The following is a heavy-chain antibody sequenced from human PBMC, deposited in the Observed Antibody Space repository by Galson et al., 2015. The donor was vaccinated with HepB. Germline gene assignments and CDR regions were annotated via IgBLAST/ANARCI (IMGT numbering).Heavy chain of an antibody. CDR1: GNTSTSVG. J-gene: IGHJ5*02. D-gene: IGHD3-10*01. V-gene: IGHV1-18*04. Sequence: SVKVSCKASGNTSTSVGISWLRQAPGQGLEWIGWISGYNANTNYAQKFQGRVAMSSDTSTSTAYLELRSLRSDDTAVYYCARDHVTVLGGVIVKGHWFDPWGQGTLVTVSS. CDR2: ISGYNANT. CDR3: ARDHVTVLGGVIVKGHWFDP.